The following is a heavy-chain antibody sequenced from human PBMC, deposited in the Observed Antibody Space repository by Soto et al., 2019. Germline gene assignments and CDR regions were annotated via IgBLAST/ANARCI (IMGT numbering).Heavy chain of an antibody. CDR1: GYTFTNYW. V-gene: IGHV5-51*01. Sequence: GESLKISCKGSGYTFTNYWIGWVRQMPGKGLEWMGIIYPGDSDTKYNPSFQGQATISADKSITTAYLRWTSLKASDTAIYYCAASIFYYGMDVWGQGTTVTV. CDR2: IYPGDSDT. J-gene: IGHJ6*02. CDR3: AASIFYYGMDV.